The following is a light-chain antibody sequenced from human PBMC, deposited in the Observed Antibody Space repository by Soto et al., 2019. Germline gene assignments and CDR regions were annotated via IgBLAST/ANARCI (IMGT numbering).Light chain of an antibody. V-gene: IGLV2-14*01. Sequence: QSVLTQPASVSGSPGQSITISCTGTSSDVGGYNYVYWYQQDPGKAPKLMIHDVSNRPAGVSNRFSGSKSGNTASLTFSGLSAVDEADYYCSSYTSSSTRLYVFGAGTKVTVL. CDR2: DVS. CDR1: SSDVGGYNY. CDR3: SSYTSSSTRLYV. J-gene: IGLJ1*01.